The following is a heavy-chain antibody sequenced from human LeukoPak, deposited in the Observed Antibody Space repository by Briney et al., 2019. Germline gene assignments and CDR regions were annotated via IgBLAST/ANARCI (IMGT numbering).Heavy chain of an antibody. CDR2: INHSGST. D-gene: IGHD6-13*01. J-gene: IGHJ5*02. CDR3: ARVAAAGLSNWFDP. Sequence: SETLSLTCAVYGGSFSGYYWSWIRQPPGKGLEWIGEINHSGSTNYNPSLKSRVTISADTSKNQFSLKLSSVTAADTAVYYCARVAAAGLSNWFDPWGQGTLVTVSS. CDR1: GGSFSGYY. V-gene: IGHV4-34*01.